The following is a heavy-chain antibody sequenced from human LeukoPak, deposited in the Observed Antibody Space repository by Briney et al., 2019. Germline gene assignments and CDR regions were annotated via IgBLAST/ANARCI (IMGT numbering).Heavy chain of an antibody. D-gene: IGHD3-10*01. Sequence: PGGSLRLSCAASGFTFDDYAMHWVRQAPGKGLEWVSGISWNSGSIGYADSVKGRFTISRDNAKNSLYLQMNSLRAEDTALYYCARGGSYGSGSYYTHNFDYWGQGTLVTVSS. CDR3: ARGGSYGSGSYYTHNFDY. V-gene: IGHV3-9*01. J-gene: IGHJ4*02. CDR2: ISWNSGSI. CDR1: GFTFDDYA.